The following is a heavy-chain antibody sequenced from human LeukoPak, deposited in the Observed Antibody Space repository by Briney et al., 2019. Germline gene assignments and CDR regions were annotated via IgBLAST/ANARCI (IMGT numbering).Heavy chain of an antibody. J-gene: IGHJ4*02. D-gene: IGHD3-10*01. V-gene: IGHV3-23*01. CDR1: GFTFSSYG. CDR3: TRGGPARRGVIDY. Sequence: GGSLRLSCAASGFTFSSYGMSWVRQAPGKGLEWVSAISGSGGSTYYADSVKGRFTISRDDSKSIAYLQMNSLKTEDTAVYYCTRGGPARRGVIDYWGQGTLVTVSS. CDR2: ISGSGGST.